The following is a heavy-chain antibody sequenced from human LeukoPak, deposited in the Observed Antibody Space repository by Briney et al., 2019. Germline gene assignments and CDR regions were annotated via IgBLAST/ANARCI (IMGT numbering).Heavy chain of an antibody. CDR3: ARDGVLWYYYDSSGYYTKYYFDY. Sequence: ASVKVSCKASGGTFSSYAISWVRQAPGQGLEWMGWISAYNGKTNYAQKLQGRVTMTTDTSTSTAYMELRSLRSDDTAVYYCARDGVLWYYYDSSGYYTKYYFDYWGQGTLVTVSS. CDR1: GGTFSSYA. V-gene: IGHV1-18*01. D-gene: IGHD3-22*01. CDR2: ISAYNGKT. J-gene: IGHJ4*02.